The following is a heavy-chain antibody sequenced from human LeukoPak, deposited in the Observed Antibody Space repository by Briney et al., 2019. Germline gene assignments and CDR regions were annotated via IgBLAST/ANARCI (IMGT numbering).Heavy chain of an antibody. D-gene: IGHD6-13*01. V-gene: IGHV3-30*18. CDR1: GFTFSSYG. CDR3: AKEDDSSSWSDY. J-gene: IGHJ4*02. CDR2: ISYDGSNK. Sequence: GGSLRLSCAASGFTFSSYGMHWVRQAPGKGLEWVAVISYDGSNKYYADSVKGRFTISRDNSKNTLYLQMNSLRVEDTAVYYCAKEDDSSSWSDYWGQGTLVTVSS.